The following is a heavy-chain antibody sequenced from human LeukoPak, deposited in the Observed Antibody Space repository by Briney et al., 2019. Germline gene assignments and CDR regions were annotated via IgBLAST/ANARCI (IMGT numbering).Heavy chain of an antibody. D-gene: IGHD6-13*01. CDR2: INSNSKTI. CDR3: ARDRAGLAGFFDS. CDR1: GFIFSSYA. Sequence: PGGSLRLSCAASGFIFSSYAMSWVRQAPGKGLEWVSYINSNSKTIYYADSVKGRFTISRDNAKNSVYLQMNSLRVEDTAFYYCARDRAGLAGFFDSWGQGTLVTVSS. J-gene: IGHJ4*02. V-gene: IGHV3-48*04.